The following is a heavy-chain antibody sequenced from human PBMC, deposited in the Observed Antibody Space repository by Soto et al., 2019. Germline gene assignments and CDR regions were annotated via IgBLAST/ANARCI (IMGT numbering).Heavy chain of an antibody. V-gene: IGHV3-66*01. D-gene: IGHD3-3*01. Sequence: PGGSLRLSCAASGFTVSSNYMSWVRQAPGKGLEWVSVIYSGGNTYYADSVKGRFTISRDNSKNTLYLQMNSLRAEDTAFYYCAREEWNNPMIDWGQGTLVTVSS. J-gene: IGHJ4*02. CDR3: AREEWNNPMID. CDR1: GFTVSSNY. CDR2: IYSGGNT.